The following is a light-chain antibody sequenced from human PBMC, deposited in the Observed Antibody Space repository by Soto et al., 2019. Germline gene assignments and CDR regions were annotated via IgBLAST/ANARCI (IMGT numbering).Light chain of an antibody. V-gene: IGKV3-15*01. CDR3: QQYNSWPPT. Sequence: EIVITQSPATLSVSPGEGATLSCRTSQSVSSDLAWYQRKPGQAPRLLFSGASARAAGISARFSGSGSGTEFTLTISSLQSEDFAIYYCQQYNSWPPTFGQGTKVDIK. CDR2: GAS. J-gene: IGKJ1*01. CDR1: QSVSSD.